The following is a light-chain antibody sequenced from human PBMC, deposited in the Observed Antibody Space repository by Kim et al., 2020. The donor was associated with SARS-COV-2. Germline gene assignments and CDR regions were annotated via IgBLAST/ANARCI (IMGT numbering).Light chain of an antibody. CDR3: QSYDSSLNSYV. J-gene: IGLJ1*01. CDR2: GPT. Sequence: RVTISCTGTFSNIGAGYDVHWYQQVPGAAPKLLIYGPTNRPSGVPDRFSGSKSDTSASLAITGLQAEDEADYYCQSYDSSLNSYVFGTWTKVTVL. CDR1: FSNIGAGYD. V-gene: IGLV1-40*01.